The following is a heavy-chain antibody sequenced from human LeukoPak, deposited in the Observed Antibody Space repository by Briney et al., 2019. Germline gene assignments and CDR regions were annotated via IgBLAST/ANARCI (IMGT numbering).Heavy chain of an antibody. CDR1: GGSISSSTHY. CDR2: LYYSGST. Sequence: SESLTPTCTVSGGSISSSTHYWRWIRQPPGKGLEWIGSLYYSGSTYYNPSLETRVTIYLDTSKNQFSLKVTTVTAADTAVYYCARQSVGATPYWYFDLWGRGTLVTVSS. D-gene: IGHD1-26*01. J-gene: IGHJ2*01. CDR3: ARQSVGATPYWYFDL. V-gene: IGHV4-39*01.